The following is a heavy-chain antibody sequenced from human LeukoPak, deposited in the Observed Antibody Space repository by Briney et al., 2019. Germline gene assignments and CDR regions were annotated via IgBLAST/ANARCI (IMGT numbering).Heavy chain of an antibody. D-gene: IGHD4-11*01. CDR3: ARGRLQSLDY. V-gene: IGHV4-34*01. J-gene: IGHJ4*02. CDR1: SGSFSGYY. Sequence: NPSETLSLTCTVYSGSFSGYYWMWVRQPPGKGLEWIGEINHSGSTNYNPSLKSRVTISVDTSKNQFSLKMSSVTAADTAVYYCARGRLQSLDYWGQGTLVTVSS. CDR2: INHSGST.